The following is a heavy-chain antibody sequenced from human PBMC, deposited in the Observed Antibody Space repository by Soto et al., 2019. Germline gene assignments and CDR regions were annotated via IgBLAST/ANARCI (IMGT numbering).Heavy chain of an antibody. D-gene: IGHD6-13*01. CDR2: IIPIFGTA. CDR3: AREAMGAAAGSVDY. V-gene: IGHV1-69*13. CDR1: GGTFSSYA. Sequence: PSVKVSCKASGGTFSSYAISWVRQAPGQGLGWMGGIIPIFGTANYAQKFQGRVTITADESTSTAYMELSSLRSEDTAVYYCAREAMGAAAGSVDYWGQGTLVTVSS. J-gene: IGHJ4*02.